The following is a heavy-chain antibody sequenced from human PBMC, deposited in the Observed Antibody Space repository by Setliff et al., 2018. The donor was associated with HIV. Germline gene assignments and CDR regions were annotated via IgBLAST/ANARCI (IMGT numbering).Heavy chain of an antibody. D-gene: IGHD2-8*01. CDR3: ARTLLRTNVLYGVLSNWFYP. V-gene: IGHV3-7*03. CDR2: VNGDGSKQ. Sequence: TGGSLRLSCAASGFKFSDYWMTWVRQAPGKGLEWVANVNGDGSKQYYGASVRGRFTVSRDNAKESLYLQMSSLRAEDTAVYYCARTLLRTNVLYGVLSNWFYPWGQGTLVTVSS. J-gene: IGHJ5*02. CDR1: GFKFSDYW.